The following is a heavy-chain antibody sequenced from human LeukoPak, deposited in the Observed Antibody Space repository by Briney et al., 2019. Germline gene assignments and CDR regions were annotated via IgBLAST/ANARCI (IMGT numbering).Heavy chain of an antibody. D-gene: IGHD2-2*01. J-gene: IGHJ3*02. V-gene: IGHV4-61*01. CDR3: ARVYCSSTSCYFAFDI. CDR1: GGSISSSSYY. CDR2: IYYSGST. Sequence: SETLSLTCTVSGGSISSSSYYWSWIRQPPGKGLEWIGYIYYSGSTNYNPSLKSRVTISVDTSKNQFSLKLSSVTAADTAVYYCARVYCSSTSCYFAFDIWGQGTMVTVSS.